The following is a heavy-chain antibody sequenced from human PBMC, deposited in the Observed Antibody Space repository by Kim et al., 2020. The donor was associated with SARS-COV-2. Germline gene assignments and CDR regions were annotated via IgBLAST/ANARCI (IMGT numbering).Heavy chain of an antibody. J-gene: IGHJ5*02. CDR2: IYYSGST. Sequence: SETLSLTCAVSGGSISSGGYSWSWIRQPPGKGLEWIGYIYYSGSTYYNPSLKSRVTISVDRSKNQFSLKLSSVTAADTAVYYCARAHSHIYSSSWYPRWFDPWGQGTLVTVSS. V-gene: IGHV4-30-2*01. CDR1: GGSISSGGYS. CDR3: ARAHSHIYSSSWYPRWFDP. D-gene: IGHD6-13*01.